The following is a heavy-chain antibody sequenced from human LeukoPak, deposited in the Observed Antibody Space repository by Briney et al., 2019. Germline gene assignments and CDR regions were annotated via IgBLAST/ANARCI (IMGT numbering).Heavy chain of an antibody. CDR2: ISYDGSNK. V-gene: IGHV3-30*18. J-gene: IGHJ4*02. D-gene: IGHD5-12*01. Sequence: PGRSLRLSCAASGFTFSSYGMHWVRQAPGKGLEWVAVISYDGSNKYYADSVKGRFTISRDNSKNTLYLQMNSLRAEDTAVYYCAKEMVGGYGDCWGQGTLVTVSS. CDR1: GFTFSSYG. CDR3: AKEMVGGYGDC.